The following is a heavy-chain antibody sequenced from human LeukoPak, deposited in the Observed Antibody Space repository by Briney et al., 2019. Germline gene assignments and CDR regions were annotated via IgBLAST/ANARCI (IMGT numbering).Heavy chain of an antibody. CDR3: TRDSGTYNWLDP. D-gene: IGHD1-26*01. CDR1: DFTFSDSS. J-gene: IGHJ5*02. Sequence: GGSLRLSCAASDFTFSDSSVHWVRQASGKGLEWIGLMEKELNGYATAYAASVRGRFTISRDDSQNTAYLQMDSLKTEDTALYYCTRDSGTYNWLDPWGQGTLVTVSS. CDR2: MEKELNGYAT. V-gene: IGHV3-73*01.